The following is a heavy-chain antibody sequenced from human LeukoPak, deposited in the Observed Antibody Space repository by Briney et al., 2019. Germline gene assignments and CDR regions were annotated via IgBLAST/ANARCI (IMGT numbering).Heavy chain of an antibody. CDR2: IYHSGST. Sequence: SQTLSLTCAVSGGSISSGGYSWSWIRQPPGKGLEWIGYIYHSGSTYYNPSLKSRVTISVDRSKNQFSLKLSSVTAADTAVYYCARGHSGSYCLDYWGQGTLVTVSS. CDR1: GGSISSGGYS. CDR3: ARGHSGSYCLDY. J-gene: IGHJ4*02. D-gene: IGHD1-26*01. V-gene: IGHV4-30-2*01.